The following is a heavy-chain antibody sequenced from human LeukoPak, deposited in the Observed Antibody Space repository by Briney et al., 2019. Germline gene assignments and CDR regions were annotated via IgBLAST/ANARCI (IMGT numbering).Heavy chain of an antibody. D-gene: IGHD3-22*01. CDR2: ISSSSSYI. Sequence: GGSLRLSCAASGFTFSSYSMNWVRQAPGKGLEWVSCISSSSSYIYYADSVKGRFTISRDNAKNSLYLQMNSLRAEDAAVYYCARGHSGYDSSGYYLVDVWGKGTTVTISS. CDR1: GFTFSSYS. J-gene: IGHJ6*04. V-gene: IGHV3-21*01. CDR3: ARGHSGYDSSGYYLVDV.